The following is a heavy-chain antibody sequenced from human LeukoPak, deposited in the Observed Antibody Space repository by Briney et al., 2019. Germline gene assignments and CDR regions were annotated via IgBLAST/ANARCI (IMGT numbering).Heavy chain of an antibody. CDR2: INPSGGST. V-gene: IGHV3-23*01. CDR3: ARAPRFRLVGVPKGPFDP. CDR1: GFTFSTYT. Sequence: GGSLRLSCAASGFTFSTYTMSWVRQAPGKGLEWVSPINPSGGSTYYADSVKGRFTISRDNSKNTLYLQMNSLGAEDTAVYYCARAPRFRLVGVPKGPFDPWGQGTLVTVSS. D-gene: IGHD3-10*01. J-gene: IGHJ5*02.